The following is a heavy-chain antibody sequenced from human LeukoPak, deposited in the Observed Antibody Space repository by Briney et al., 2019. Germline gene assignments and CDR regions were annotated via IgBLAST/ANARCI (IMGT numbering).Heavy chain of an antibody. CDR1: GVSISSYY. CDR2: IYYSGST. Sequence: SETLSLTCTVSGVSISSYYWSWIRQPPGKGLEWIGYIYYSGSTNYNPSRKSRVTISVDTSKNQFSLKLSSVTAADTAVYYCARDQGDGYNGIDYWGQGTLVTVSS. J-gene: IGHJ4*02. V-gene: IGHV4-59*01. D-gene: IGHD5-24*01. CDR3: ARDQGDGYNGIDY.